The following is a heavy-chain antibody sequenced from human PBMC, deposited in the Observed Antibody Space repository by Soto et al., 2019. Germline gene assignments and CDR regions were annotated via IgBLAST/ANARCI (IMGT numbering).Heavy chain of an antibody. CDR1: GGTFSSYA. Sequence: SVKVSCKASGGTFSSYAISWVRQAPGQGLEWMGGIIPIFGTANYAQKFQGRVTITADESTSTAYMELSSLRSEDTAVYYCARNYGGNSGWFDPWGEGTLVTVSS. D-gene: IGHD4-17*01. CDR2: IIPIFGTA. V-gene: IGHV1-69*13. CDR3: ARNYGGNSGWFDP. J-gene: IGHJ5*02.